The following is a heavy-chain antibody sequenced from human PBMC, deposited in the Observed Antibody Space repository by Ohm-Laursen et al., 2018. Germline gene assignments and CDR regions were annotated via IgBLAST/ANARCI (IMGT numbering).Heavy chain of an antibody. V-gene: IGHV3-23*05. CDR3: AKDQMASSWSNDAFDM. CDR2: TSISGTFT. D-gene: IGHD2-2*01. Sequence: SLRPSCAASGFTFSTYGMSWVRQAAGKGLEWVSGTSISGTFTHYADSVRGRFTMSRDNSKNTLYLQMNSLKAEDTAVYYCAKDQMASSWSNDAFDMWGQGTMVTVSS. J-gene: IGHJ3*02. CDR1: GFTFSTYG.